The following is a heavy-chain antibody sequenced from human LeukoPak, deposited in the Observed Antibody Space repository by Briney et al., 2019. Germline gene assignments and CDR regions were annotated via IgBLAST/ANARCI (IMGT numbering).Heavy chain of an antibody. J-gene: IGHJ4*02. Sequence: GGSLRLSCAASGFTFSSYSMNWVRQAPGKGMEWVSSISSSSSYIYYADSVKGRFTISRDNAKNSLYLQMNSLRAEDTAVYYCARGITMIEGAYWGQGTLVTVSS. V-gene: IGHV3-21*01. D-gene: IGHD3-22*01. CDR1: GFTFSSYS. CDR2: ISSSSSYI. CDR3: ARGITMIEGAY.